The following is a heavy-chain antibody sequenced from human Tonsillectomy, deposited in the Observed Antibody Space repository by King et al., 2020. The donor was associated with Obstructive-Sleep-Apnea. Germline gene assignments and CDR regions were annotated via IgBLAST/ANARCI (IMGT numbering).Heavy chain of an antibody. CDR2: IYYSGST. Sequence: QLQESGPGLVKPSQTLSLTCTVSGCSLSSGGYYWSRMRQHPGKDLECMGDIYYSGSTYYNPPLKGRLNISVDTSKNQFSLRLSSVTAADTAVYYCARDQSGYGYFDYWGQGTLVTVSS. V-gene: IGHV4-31*03. D-gene: IGHD5-12*01. J-gene: IGHJ4*02. CDR3: ARDQSGYGYFDY. CDR1: GCSLSSGGYY.